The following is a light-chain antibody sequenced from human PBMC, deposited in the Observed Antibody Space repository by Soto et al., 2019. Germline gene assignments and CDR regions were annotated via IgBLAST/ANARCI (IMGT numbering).Light chain of an antibody. CDR3: QQIYSTPQT. Sequence: DIQMTQSPSSLSASVGDRVTITCRASQSISSYLNWYQQKPGKAPKLLIYAASSLQSGVPSRFSGSGSGTDFTLTISSLQPEDFATYYCQQIYSTPQTFGQGTKLEIK. V-gene: IGKV1-39*01. CDR2: AAS. CDR1: QSISSY. J-gene: IGKJ2*01.